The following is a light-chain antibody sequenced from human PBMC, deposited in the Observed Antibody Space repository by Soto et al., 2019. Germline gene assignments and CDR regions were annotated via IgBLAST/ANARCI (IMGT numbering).Light chain of an antibody. CDR3: YSYTSKSTVV. Sequence: QSALTQPASVSGSPGQSITISCTGTSSDVGGYNYVSWYQQHPGKAPKLIIYEVSNRPSGVSNRFSGSKSGNTASLTISGLQDDDADYYYCYSYTSKSTVVFGTGTKLTVL. J-gene: IGLJ1*01. CDR2: EVS. V-gene: IGLV2-14*01. CDR1: SSDVGGYNY.